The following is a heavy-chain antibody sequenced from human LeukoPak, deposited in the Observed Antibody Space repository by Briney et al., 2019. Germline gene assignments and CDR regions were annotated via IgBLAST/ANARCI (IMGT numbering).Heavy chain of an antibody. D-gene: IGHD3-10*01. V-gene: IGHV1-8*01. CDR1: GFTFTSYD. Sequence: ASVKVSCKASGFTFTSYDINWVRQAPGQGLEWMGWMNPNSGNTRYAQKVQGRITMTRDTSISTAYMELSSLRAEDTAAYYCARGPTLVRGVIMPDSVGGMDVWGQGTTVTVSS. J-gene: IGHJ6*02. CDR2: MNPNSGNT. CDR3: ARGPTLVRGVIMPDSVGGMDV.